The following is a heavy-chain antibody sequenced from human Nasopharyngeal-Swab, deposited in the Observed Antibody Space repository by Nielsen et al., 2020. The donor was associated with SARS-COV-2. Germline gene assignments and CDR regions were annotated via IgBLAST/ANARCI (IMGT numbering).Heavy chain of an antibody. Sequence: GESLKISCAASGFTFSSCAMHWVRQAPGKGLEWVAVISYDGSNKYSADSVKGRFTISRDNSKNTLYLQMNNLRAEDTAVYYCARDFYRGELRYFDWLSPDYWGQGTLVTVSS. CDR3: ARDFYRGELRYFDWLSPDY. CDR2: ISYDGSNK. CDR1: GFTFSSCA. V-gene: IGHV3-30-3*01. J-gene: IGHJ4*02. D-gene: IGHD3-9*01.